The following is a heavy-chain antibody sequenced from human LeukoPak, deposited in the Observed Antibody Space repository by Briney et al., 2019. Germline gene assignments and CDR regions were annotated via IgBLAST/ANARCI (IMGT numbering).Heavy chain of an antibody. CDR3: ARDFVLGGYSSVVPSYYYMDV. J-gene: IGHJ6*03. Sequence: PSETLSLTCTVSGGSISSSSYYWGWIRQPPGKGLEWIGSIYYSGSTYYNPSLKSRVTISVDTSKNQFSLKLSSVTAADTAVYYCARDFVLGGYSSVVPSYYYMDVWGKGTTVTVSS. D-gene: IGHD6-19*01. CDR2: IYYSGST. CDR1: GGSISSSSYY. V-gene: IGHV4-39*07.